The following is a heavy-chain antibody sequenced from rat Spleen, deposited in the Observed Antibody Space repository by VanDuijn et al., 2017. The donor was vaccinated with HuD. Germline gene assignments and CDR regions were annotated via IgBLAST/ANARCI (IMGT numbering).Heavy chain of an antibody. V-gene: IGHV5S13*01. J-gene: IGHJ4*01. CDR2: ITNSGGST. D-gene: IGHD1-7*01. CDR3: TTHTRPSYPYGVMDA. Sequence: EVQLVESGGGLVQPGRSLKLSCAASGFTFSNYGMAWVRQAPTKGLEWVASITNSGGSTYYRDSVKGRFTISRDNAKSTLYLQMDSLRSEDTATYYCTTHTRPSYPYGVMDAWGQGASVTVSS. CDR1: GFTFSNYG.